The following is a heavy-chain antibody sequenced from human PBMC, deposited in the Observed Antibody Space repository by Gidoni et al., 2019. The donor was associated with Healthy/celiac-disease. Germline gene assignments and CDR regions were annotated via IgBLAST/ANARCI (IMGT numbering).Heavy chain of an antibody. J-gene: IGHJ6*02. V-gene: IGHV1-18*01. Sequence: QVQLVQSGAEVKKPGASVQVSCKASGYTFTSYGISWGRQAPGQGLEWMGWISAYNGNTNYAQKLQGRVTMTTDTSTSTAYMELRSLRSDDTAVYYCARDRVVVVPAAPYYYYYGMDVWGQGTTVTVSS. CDR1: GYTFTSYG. D-gene: IGHD2-2*01. CDR3: ARDRVVVVPAAPYYYYYGMDV. CDR2: ISAYNGNT.